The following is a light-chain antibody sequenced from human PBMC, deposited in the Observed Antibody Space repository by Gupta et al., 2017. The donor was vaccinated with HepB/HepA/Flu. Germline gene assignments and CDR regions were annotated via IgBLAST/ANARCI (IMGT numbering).Light chain of an antibody. J-gene: IGKJ1*01. V-gene: IGKV1-39*01. CDR1: QSISSY. Sequence: DIQMTQSPSSLSASVGDRVTITCRASQSISSYLNWYQQKPGKAPKLLIYAASSVQNGVPSRFSGSGSGTDFTLTISSLQHEDFATYYCQHCNSTLMTFGQGTKVEIK. CDR2: AAS. CDR3: QHCNSTLMT.